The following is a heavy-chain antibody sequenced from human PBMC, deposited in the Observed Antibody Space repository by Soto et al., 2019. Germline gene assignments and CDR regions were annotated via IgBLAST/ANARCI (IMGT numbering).Heavy chain of an antibody. CDR3: ARDPYYGAIDY. V-gene: IGHV3-7*01. CDR1: GFSFGASW. D-gene: IGHD3-10*01. CDR2: IKQDGSEK. J-gene: IGHJ4*02. Sequence: EVQLMESGGGLVQPGGSLRLSCAASGFSFGASWMAWVRQAPGKGLEWVADIKQDGSEKNYVDSVKGRVTISRDNAKNSLYLQMNSLRAEDTAVYYGARDPYYGAIDYGGLGTLVTVSS.